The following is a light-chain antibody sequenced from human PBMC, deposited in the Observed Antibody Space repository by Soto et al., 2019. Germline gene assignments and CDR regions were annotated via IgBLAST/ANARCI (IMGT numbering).Light chain of an antibody. CDR3: QQYRSSPST. CDR2: GAS. V-gene: IGKV3-20*01. CDR1: QSVSSSY. J-gene: IGKJ1*01. Sequence: EIVLTQSPGTLSLPPGERATLSCRASQSVSSSYLAWYQQKPGQAPRPLIYGASSRAIGIPDRFSGSGSGTDFTLTISRLEPEDFAVYYCQQYRSSPSTFCQGTSVDIK.